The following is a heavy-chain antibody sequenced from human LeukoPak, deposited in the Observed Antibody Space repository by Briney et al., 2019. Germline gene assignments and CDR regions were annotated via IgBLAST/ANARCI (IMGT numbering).Heavy chain of an antibody. Sequence: GGSLRLSCAASGFTFTTYGMSWVRQTPGKGLEWVSVISDSGGSTYYADSVKGRFTISRDNSKNTLYLQMNSLRADDTAVYYCAKLSGSSCYSPGSYWGQGTLVTVSS. CDR2: ISDSGGST. V-gene: IGHV3-23*01. CDR1: GFTFTTYG. CDR3: AKLSGSSCYSPGSY. D-gene: IGHD2-15*01. J-gene: IGHJ4*02.